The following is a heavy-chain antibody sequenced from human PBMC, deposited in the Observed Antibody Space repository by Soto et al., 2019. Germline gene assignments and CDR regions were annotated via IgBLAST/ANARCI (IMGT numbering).Heavy chain of an antibody. V-gene: IGHV4-4*07. CDR1: GCSSSSYC. CDR2: IYTSGST. D-gene: IGHD1-1*01. Sequence: SEILSLSCTVAGCSSSSYCWSWIRQPARKGLEWIGRIYTSGSTTYNPSLNTRVPTSVDTSKNQFSLKLSSATAADTAAYYCARDFGWNHEDHDYYYYGLDVRGQGTTVTVSS. J-gene: IGHJ6*02. CDR3: ARDFGWNHEDHDYYYYGLDV.